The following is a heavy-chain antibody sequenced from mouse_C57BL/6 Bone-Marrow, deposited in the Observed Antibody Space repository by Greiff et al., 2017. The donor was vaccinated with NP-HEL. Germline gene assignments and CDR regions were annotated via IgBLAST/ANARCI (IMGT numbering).Heavy chain of an antibody. CDR2: IYPGGGYT. CDR3: ARESLYYGSSYWYFDV. D-gene: IGHD1-1*01. Sequence: QVQLQQSGAELVRPGTSVKMSCKASGYTFTNYWIGWAKQRPGHGLEWIGDIYPGGGYTNYNEKFKGKATLTADKSSSTAYMQFSSLTSEDSAIYYCARESLYYGSSYWYFDVWGTGTTVTVSS. CDR1: GYTFTNYW. V-gene: IGHV1-63*01. J-gene: IGHJ1*03.